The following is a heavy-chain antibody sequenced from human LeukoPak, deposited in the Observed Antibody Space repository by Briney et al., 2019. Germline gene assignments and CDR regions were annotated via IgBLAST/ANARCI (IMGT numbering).Heavy chain of an antibody. CDR2: IHYSEST. Sequence: SLTCTXSGGSVISDTYYWGWIRQPPGKGLEWIGSIHYSESTYYTPSLKTRITMSVDTSKNQFSLKLRSVTAADTAVYFCARHAKYNCFDPWGQGTLVTVSS. J-gene: IGHJ5*02. CDR3: ARHAKYNCFDP. CDR1: GGSVISDTYY. V-gene: IGHV4-39*01.